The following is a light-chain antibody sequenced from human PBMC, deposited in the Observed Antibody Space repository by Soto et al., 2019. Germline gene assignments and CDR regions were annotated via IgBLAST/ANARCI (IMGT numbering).Light chain of an antibody. CDR2: EVG. J-gene: IGLJ3*02. V-gene: IGLV2-14*01. CDR3: NSYTKTSTRV. Sequence: QSALTQPASVSGSPGQSITISCTGTSSDVGGYNYVSWYQQHPGKAPKLIIYEVGNRPSGVSDRFSGSKSGNTATLTISGLQAEDEADYYCNSYTKTSTRVFGGGTKLTVL. CDR1: SSDVGGYNY.